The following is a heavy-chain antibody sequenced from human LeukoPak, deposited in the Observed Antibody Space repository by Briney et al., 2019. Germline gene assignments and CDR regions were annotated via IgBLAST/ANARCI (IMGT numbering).Heavy chain of an antibody. D-gene: IGHD3-22*01. Sequence: ASVKVSCKASGYTFTGYHMHWVRQAPGQGLEWMGWINPNSGGTNYAQKFQGRVTMTRDTSISTAYMELSRLRSDDTAVYYCARGPGGRRGYYPLEDSYYYYYMDVWGKGTTVTVSS. CDR2: INPNSGGT. CDR3: ARGPGGRRGYYPLEDSYYYYYMDV. V-gene: IGHV1-2*02. CDR1: GYTFTGYH. J-gene: IGHJ6*03.